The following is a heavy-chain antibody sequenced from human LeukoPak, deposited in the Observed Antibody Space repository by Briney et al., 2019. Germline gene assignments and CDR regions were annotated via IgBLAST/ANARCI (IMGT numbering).Heavy chain of an antibody. Sequence: GGSLRLSCAASGFTFSSYGMHWVRQAPGKGLEWVAFIRYDGSNKYYADSVKGRFTISRDNSKNTLYLQMNSLRAEDTAVYYCATSPSLGYCSGGSCPLQHWGQGTLVTVSS. CDR3: ATSPSLGYCSGGSCPLQH. D-gene: IGHD2-15*01. J-gene: IGHJ1*01. V-gene: IGHV3-30*02. CDR1: GFTFSSYG. CDR2: IRYDGSNK.